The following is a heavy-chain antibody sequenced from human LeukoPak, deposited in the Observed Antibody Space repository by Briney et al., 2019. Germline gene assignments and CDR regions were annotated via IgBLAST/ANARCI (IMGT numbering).Heavy chain of an antibody. V-gene: IGHV4-39*07. CDR2: IYYSGRT. D-gene: IGHD4-17*01. Sequence: PSETLSLTCTVSGGSISSSSYYWGWIRQPPGKGLEWIGSIYYSGRTYYNPSLKSRVTISVDTSKNQFSLKLSSVTAADTAVYYCARGTRYGDYFDYWGQGILVTVSS. J-gene: IGHJ4*02. CDR3: ARGTRYGDYFDY. CDR1: GGSISSSSYY.